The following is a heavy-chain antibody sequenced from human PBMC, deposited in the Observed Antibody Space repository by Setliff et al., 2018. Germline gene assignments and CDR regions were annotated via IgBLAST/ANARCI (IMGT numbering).Heavy chain of an antibody. J-gene: IGHJ4*02. CDR2: ISAYNGNT. D-gene: IGHD1-1*01. V-gene: IGHV1-18*01. CDR3: ARETRGTSIDY. Sequence: ASVKVSCKAYGYTFTSYGISWVRQAPGQGLEWMGWISAYNGNTNYAQKLQGRVTMTTDTSTSTAYMELRSLRSDDTAVCYCARETRGTSIDYWGQGTLVTVSS. CDR1: GYTFTSYG.